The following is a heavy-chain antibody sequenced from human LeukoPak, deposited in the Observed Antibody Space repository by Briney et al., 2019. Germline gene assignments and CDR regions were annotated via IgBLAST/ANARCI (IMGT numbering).Heavy chain of an antibody. J-gene: IGHJ4*02. D-gene: IGHD1-14*01. CDR3: ARGRRNYYFDY. V-gene: IGHV4-4*02. CDR2: VHLNGRT. CDR1: GGSISSTNW. Sequence: SETLSLTCGVSGGSISSTNWWTWVRQPPGGGLEWIGEVHLNGRTHYSPSLESRVTMSVDTSKNQFSLKLSSVTAADTAVYYCARGRRNYYFDYWGQGTLVTVSS.